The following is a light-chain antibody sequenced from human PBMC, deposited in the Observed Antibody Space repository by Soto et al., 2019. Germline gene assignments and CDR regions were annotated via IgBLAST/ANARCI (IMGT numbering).Light chain of an antibody. J-gene: IGKJ4*01. CDR2: WAS. Sequence: DIVLTQSPETLTVSLGERATINCRSSQSVLFSSNNKNFLAWYQQKPGQPPKLLFYWASTRESGVPDRFSGSGSGTDFTLTISSLQAEDVAVYYCQHYYSPPLTFGGGTKVEIK. CDR1: QSVLFSSNNKNF. CDR3: QHYYSPPLT. V-gene: IGKV4-1*01.